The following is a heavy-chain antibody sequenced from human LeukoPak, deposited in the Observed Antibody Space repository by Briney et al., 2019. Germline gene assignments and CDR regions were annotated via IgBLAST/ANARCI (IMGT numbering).Heavy chain of an antibody. CDR2: ISSSSSYI. V-gene: IGHV3-21*01. Sequence: GSLRLSCVASGFTFSSYWMTWVRQAPGKGLEWVSSISSSSSYIYYADSVKGRFTISRDNAKNSLYLQMNSLRAEDTAVYYCARVRRFTDYFDYWGQGTLVTVSS. D-gene: IGHD3-16*01. CDR1: GFTFSSYW. J-gene: IGHJ4*02. CDR3: ARVRRFTDYFDY.